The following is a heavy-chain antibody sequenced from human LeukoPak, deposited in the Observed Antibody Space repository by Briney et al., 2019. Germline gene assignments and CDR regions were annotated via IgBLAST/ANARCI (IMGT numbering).Heavy chain of an antibody. CDR1: GFTFSSYA. J-gene: IGHJ4*02. CDR3: AKDVVLLPIAVAGR. D-gene: IGHD6-19*01. V-gene: IGHV3-30*02. CDR2: IRYDGSNK. Sequence: AGGSLRLSCAASGFTFSSYAMSWVRQAPGKGLEWVAFIRYDGSNKYYADSVKGRFTISRDNSKNTLYLQMNSLRAEDTAVYYCAKDVVLLPIAVAGRWGQGTLVTVSS.